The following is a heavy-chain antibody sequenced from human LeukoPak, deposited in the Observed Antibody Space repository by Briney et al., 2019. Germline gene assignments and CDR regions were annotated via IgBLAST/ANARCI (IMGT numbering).Heavy chain of an antibody. Sequence: PGGSLRLSCAASGFTFSSYAMSWVRQAPGKGLEWVSAISGSGGSTYYADSVKGRFTISRDNSKNTLYLQMNSLRAEDTAVYYCARIMAPRVGSFDYWGQGTLVIVSS. V-gene: IGHV3-23*01. J-gene: IGHJ4*02. D-gene: IGHD2-8*01. CDR2: ISGSGGST. CDR1: GFTFSSYA. CDR3: ARIMAPRVGSFDY.